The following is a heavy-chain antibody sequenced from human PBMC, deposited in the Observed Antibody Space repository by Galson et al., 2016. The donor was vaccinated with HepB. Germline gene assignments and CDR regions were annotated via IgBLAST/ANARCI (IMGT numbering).Heavy chain of an antibody. J-gene: IGHJ5*02. CDR3: ARDSFTIFGVTPNWFDP. D-gene: IGHD3-3*01. CDR1: GFLRNYW. Sequence: SLRLSCAASGFLRNYWMSWVRQAPGKGLEWVAVISYDGRNKYYADSVKGRFTISRDNSKNTLYLQMNSLRAEDTAVYYCARDSFTIFGVTPNWFDPWGQGTLVTVSS. V-gene: IGHV3-30*03. CDR2: ISYDGRNK.